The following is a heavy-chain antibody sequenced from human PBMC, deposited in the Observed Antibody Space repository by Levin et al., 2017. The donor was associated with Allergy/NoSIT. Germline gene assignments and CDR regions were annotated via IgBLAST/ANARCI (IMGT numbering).Heavy chain of an antibody. J-gene: IGHJ4*02. Sequence: RASVKVSCKASGYTFTSYDINWVRQATGQGLEWMGWMNPNSGNTGYAQKFQGRVTMTRNTSISTAYMELSSLRSEDTAVYYCARGFDGPTVTTAKRTTNDYWGQGTLVTVSS. CDR1: GYTFTSYD. D-gene: IGHD4-17*01. V-gene: IGHV1-8*01. CDR3: ARGFDGPTVTTAKRTTNDY. CDR2: MNPNSGNT.